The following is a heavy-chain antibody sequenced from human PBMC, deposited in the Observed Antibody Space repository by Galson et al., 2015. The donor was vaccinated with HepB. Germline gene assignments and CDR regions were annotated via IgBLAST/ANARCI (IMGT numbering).Heavy chain of an antibody. CDR1: GFTFGSYS. CDR2: ISSSSSYI. Sequence: SLRLSCAASGFTFGSYSMNWVRQAPGKGLEWVSSISSSSSYIYYADSVKGRFTISRDNAKNSLYLQMNSLIAEDTAVYYCARDTAAADLYYYYYGMDVWGQGTTVTVSS. D-gene: IGHD6-13*01. CDR3: ARDTAAADLYYYYYGMDV. J-gene: IGHJ6*02. V-gene: IGHV3-21*01.